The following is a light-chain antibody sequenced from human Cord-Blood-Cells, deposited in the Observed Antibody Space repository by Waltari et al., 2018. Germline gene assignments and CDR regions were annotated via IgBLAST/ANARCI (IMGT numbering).Light chain of an antibody. CDR2: WAS. V-gene: IGKV4-1*01. CDR3: QQYYSTPYT. CDR1: QSVLYSSNNKNY. J-gene: IGKJ2*01. Sequence: DIVLTQHPDSLAVSLGERATINCKSSQSVLYSSNNKNYLAWYQQKPGQPPKLLIYWASTRESGVPDRFSGSGSGTDFTLTISSLQAEDVAVYYCQQYYSTPYTFGQGTKLEIK.